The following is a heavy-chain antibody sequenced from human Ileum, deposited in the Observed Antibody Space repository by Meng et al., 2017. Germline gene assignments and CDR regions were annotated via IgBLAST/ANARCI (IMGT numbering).Heavy chain of an antibody. J-gene: IGHJ4*02. CDR2: ISPSESDV. CDR3: ARVKTIRDPFDY. V-gene: IGHV5-51*01. D-gene: IGHD3-10*01. CDR1: GYSFTNYW. Sequence: GESLKFSCNGSGYSFTNYWAGWVSQRPGKGLEWMGIISPSESDVRYSPSFQGQATISADKSISTAYLHWSSLQASDIAMYYCARVKTIRDPFDYWGQGTLVTVSS.